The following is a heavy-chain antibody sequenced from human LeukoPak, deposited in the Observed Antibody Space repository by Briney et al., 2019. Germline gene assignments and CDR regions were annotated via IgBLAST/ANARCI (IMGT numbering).Heavy chain of an antibody. Sequence: GGSLRLSCAASGFTFSSYAMSWVRQAPGKGLEWVAVISYDGSNKYYADSVKGRFTISRDNSKNTLYLQMNNLRAEDTAVYYCARELAVTISNWFDPWGQGTLVTVSS. J-gene: IGHJ5*02. CDR3: ARELAVTISNWFDP. CDR1: GFTFSSYA. D-gene: IGHD3-3*01. CDR2: ISYDGSNK. V-gene: IGHV3-30-3*01.